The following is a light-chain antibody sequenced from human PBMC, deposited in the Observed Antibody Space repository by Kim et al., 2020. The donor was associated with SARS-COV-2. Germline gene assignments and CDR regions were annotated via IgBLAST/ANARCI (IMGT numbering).Light chain of an antibody. J-gene: IGLJ1*01. CDR2: DVN. CDR1: SSDIGGYDY. V-gene: IGLV2-14*03. Sequence: QSALTQPASVSGSPGQSITISCTGTSSDIGGYDYVSWYQKNPGKAPKLLIYDVNNRPSGVSNRFSASKSGYTASLTISGLQAEDEADYYCSSYSRSSTLVFGAGTKVTVL. CDR3: SSYSRSSTLV.